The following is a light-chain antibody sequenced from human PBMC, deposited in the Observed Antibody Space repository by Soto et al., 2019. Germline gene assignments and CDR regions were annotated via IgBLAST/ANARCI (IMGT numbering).Light chain of an antibody. Sequence: IQLTQSPSSLSASVGDRVTITCRASQGISSYLAWYQQKPGKAPKLLIYAASTLQSGVPSRFSGSGSGTDLTLTISRLEPEDFAVYYCQQYDTSPPLYTFGQGTKLDIK. CDR2: AAS. CDR1: QGISSY. J-gene: IGKJ2*01. CDR3: QQYDTSPPLYT. V-gene: IGKV1-9*01.